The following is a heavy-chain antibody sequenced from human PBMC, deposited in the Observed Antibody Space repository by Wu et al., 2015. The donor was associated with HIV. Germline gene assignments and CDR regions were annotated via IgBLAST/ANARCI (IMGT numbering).Heavy chain of an antibody. V-gene: IGHV1-69*05. CDR2: IIPIFGTA. D-gene: IGHD2-2*01. J-gene: IGHJ3*02. CDR1: GGTFSSYA. CDR3: ARVRRASDYCSSTSCYLDAFDI. Sequence: QVQLVQSGAEVKKPGSSVKVSCKASGGTFSSYAISWVRQAPGQGLEWMGGIIPIFGTANYAQKFQGRVTITTDESTSTAYMELSSLRSEDTAVYYCARVRRASDYCSSTSCYLDAFDIWGQGTMVTVSS.